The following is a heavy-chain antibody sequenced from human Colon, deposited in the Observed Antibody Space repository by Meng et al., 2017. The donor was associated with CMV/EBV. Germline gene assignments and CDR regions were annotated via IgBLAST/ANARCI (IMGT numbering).Heavy chain of an antibody. CDR3: AAQRRAGFDS. J-gene: IGHJ5*01. D-gene: IGHD5-24*01. Sequence: EVQLVGSGGGLVKPGGSLRLFCAASGFTFINAWMNWFRQVQGKGLEWVSVIYSGGSTYYADSVKGRFTISGDNAENTLYLQMDSLRVDDTAVYYCAAQRRAGFDSWGQGTLVTVSS. CDR1: GFTFINAW. V-gene: IGHV3-66*01. CDR2: IYSGGST.